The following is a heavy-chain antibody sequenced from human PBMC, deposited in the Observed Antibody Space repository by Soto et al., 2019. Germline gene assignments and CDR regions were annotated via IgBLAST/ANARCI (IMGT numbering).Heavy chain of an antibody. J-gene: IGHJ4*02. Sequence: ASVKVSCKTYGYDFTNYGINWVRQAPGQGLEWMGWISAYNGNIVYAQNFRGRATLTTDTSTGSAYMELRSLRSDDTAVYYCARGHDILTGCKFTFWGQGILVTVSS. CDR3: ARGHDILTGCKFTF. CDR2: ISAYNGNI. CDR1: GYDFTNYG. V-gene: IGHV1-18*01. D-gene: IGHD3-9*01.